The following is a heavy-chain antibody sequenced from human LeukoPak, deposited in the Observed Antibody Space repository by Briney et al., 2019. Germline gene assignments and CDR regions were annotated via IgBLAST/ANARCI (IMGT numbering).Heavy chain of an antibody. CDR1: GFTFSSYE. J-gene: IGHJ6*04. Sequence: PGGSLRLSCAASGFTFSSYEMNWVRQAPGKGLEWVSYISSSGSTIYYADSVKGRFTISSDNAKNSLYLQMNSLSAEDTAVYYCAELGITMIGGVWGKGTTVTISS. CDR2: ISSSGSTI. V-gene: IGHV3-48*03. D-gene: IGHD3-10*02. CDR3: AELGITMIGGV.